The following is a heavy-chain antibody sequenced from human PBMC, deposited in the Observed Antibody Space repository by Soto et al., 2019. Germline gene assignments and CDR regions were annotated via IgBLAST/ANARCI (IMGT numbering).Heavy chain of an antibody. Sequence: QVQLVESRGGVVQPGRSLRLSCVASGFTFRSYGMHWVRQAPGKGLEWVAVISFGASEKYYADSVKGRFTISRDNSKNTLYLQMNSLRVEDTAVYYCAKVTSDRGYYYFAMDVWGQGTTVTVSS. CDR3: AKVTSDRGYYYFAMDV. CDR1: GFTFRSYG. CDR2: ISFGASEK. D-gene: IGHD3-10*01. V-gene: IGHV3-30*18. J-gene: IGHJ6*02.